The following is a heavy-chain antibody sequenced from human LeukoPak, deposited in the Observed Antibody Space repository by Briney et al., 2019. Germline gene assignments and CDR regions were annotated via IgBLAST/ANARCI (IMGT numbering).Heavy chain of an antibody. CDR1: GFTFSSYG. CDR3: AKARITMVRGVIWGYYMDV. Sequence: GGTLRLSCAASGFTFSSYGMSWVRQAPGKGLEWVSAISGSGGSTYYADSVKGRFTISRDNSKNTLYLQMNSLRAEDTAVYYCAKARITMVRGVIWGYYMDVWGKGTTVTISS. D-gene: IGHD3-10*01. CDR2: ISGSGGST. V-gene: IGHV3-23*01. J-gene: IGHJ6*03.